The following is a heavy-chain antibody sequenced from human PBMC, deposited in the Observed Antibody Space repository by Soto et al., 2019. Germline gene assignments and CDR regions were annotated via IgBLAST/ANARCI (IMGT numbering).Heavy chain of an antibody. CDR1: GFTFSSYW. CDR3: AIVVVVIPPGYYYAMDV. V-gene: IGHV3-74*01. J-gene: IGHJ6*02. Sequence: GGSLRLSCAASGFTFSSYWMHWVRQAPGKGLVWVSRINRDGSSTSYADSVKGRFTISRNNAKNRLYLQMNSLRAEDTGVYYYAIVVVVIPPGYYYAMDVWGQGTTVTVSS. D-gene: IGHD3-22*01. CDR2: INRDGSST.